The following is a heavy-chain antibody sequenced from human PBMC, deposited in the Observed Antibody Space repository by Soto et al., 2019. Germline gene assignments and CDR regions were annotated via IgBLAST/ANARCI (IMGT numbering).Heavy chain of an antibody. CDR1: GDTVSSNSVA. CDR3: ARDSPPRITASMRFHP. CDR2: TYYRSKWYF. V-gene: IGHV6-1*01. J-gene: IGHJ5*02. Sequence: SQTLSLTCVISGDTVSSNSVAWNLIRQSPSRGLEWLGRTYYRSKWYFDYASSVKSRITIKPDTSKNQFSLQLNSVTPEDTAVYYCARDSPPRITASMRFHPWGQGTLVTVSS. D-gene: IGHD1-20*01.